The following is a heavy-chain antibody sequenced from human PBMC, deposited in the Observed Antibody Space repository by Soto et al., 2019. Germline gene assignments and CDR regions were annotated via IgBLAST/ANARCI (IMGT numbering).Heavy chain of an antibody. CDR1: GGTFGSNA. J-gene: IGHJ3*02. V-gene: IGHV1-69*15. CDR2: IIPIFGTT. Sequence: QVQLVQSETEVRKPGSSVKVSCRASGGTFGSNAISWVRQAPGQGLEWMGNIIPIFGTTKNAQNFQGRVTITSDESTKTAYMELSSVRSEDTAVYYCAREGYAFGPGAVRGAFDISGQGTIVTVSS. D-gene: IGHD1-1*01. CDR3: AREGYAFGPGAVRGAFDI.